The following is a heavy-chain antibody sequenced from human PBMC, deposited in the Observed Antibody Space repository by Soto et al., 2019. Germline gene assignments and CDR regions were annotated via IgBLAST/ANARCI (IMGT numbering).Heavy chain of an antibody. Sequence: PGGSLRLSCAASGFTFSSYAMHWVRQAPGKGLEWVAVISYDGSNKYYADSVKGRLTISRDNSKNTLYLQMNSLRAEDTAVYYCASPDSSSNYFDYWGQGTLVTVSS. J-gene: IGHJ4*02. D-gene: IGHD6-6*01. CDR3: ASPDSSSNYFDY. CDR1: GFTFSSYA. CDR2: ISYDGSNK. V-gene: IGHV3-30-3*01.